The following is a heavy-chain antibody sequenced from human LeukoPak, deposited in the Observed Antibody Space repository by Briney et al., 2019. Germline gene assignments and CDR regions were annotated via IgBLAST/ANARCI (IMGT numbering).Heavy chain of an antibody. D-gene: IGHD1-26*01. CDR3: AKDALTGGSYGGYFDY. Sequence: PGGSLRLSCAASGFTFDDYAMHWVRQAPGKGLEWVSLISWDGGSTYYSDSVKGRFTISRDNSKNSLYLQMNSLRAEDTALYYCAKDALTGGSYGGYFDYWGQGTLVTVSS. V-gene: IGHV3-43D*03. CDR1: GFTFDDYA. CDR2: ISWDGGST. J-gene: IGHJ4*02.